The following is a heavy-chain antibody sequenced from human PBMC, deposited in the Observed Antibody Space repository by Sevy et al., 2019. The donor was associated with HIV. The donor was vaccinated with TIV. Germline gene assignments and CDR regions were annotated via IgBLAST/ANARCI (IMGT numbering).Heavy chain of an antibody. D-gene: IGHD2-21*01. CDR3: ARRDLNHQFLLDF. Sequence: GGSLRLSCAASGFTFDRYFMHWVRQAPGKGLEWLAFISSDGSDTSYADSLRGRFTISRDNSKNTLFLQMNRLGTEDTAVYFCARRDLNHQFLLDFWGQGTLVTVSS. CDR1: GFTFDRYF. J-gene: IGHJ4*02. CDR2: ISSDGSDT. V-gene: IGHV3-30*03.